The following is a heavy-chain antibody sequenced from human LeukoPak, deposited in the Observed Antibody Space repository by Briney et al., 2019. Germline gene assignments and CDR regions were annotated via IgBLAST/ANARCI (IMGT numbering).Heavy chain of an antibody. V-gene: IGHV4-59*08. CDR1: GGSISSYY. J-gene: IGHJ4*02. CDR3: ARHRRDGSPTQD. D-gene: IGHD5-24*01. Sequence: PSETLSLTCTVSGGSISSYYWNWIRQPPGKGLEWIGFIYSSGTTNYNPSLKSRLTFSLDTSKNQFSLKLSSVTAADTAVYYCARHRRDGSPTQDWGQGILVTVSS. CDR2: IYSSGTT.